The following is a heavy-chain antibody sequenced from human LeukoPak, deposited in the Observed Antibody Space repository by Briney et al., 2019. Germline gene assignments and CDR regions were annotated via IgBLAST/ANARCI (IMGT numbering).Heavy chain of an antibody. D-gene: IGHD3-22*01. CDR2: MNPNSGNT. Sequence: ASVKVSCKASGYTFTGYDINWVRQATGQGLEWMGWMNPNSGNTGYAQKFQGRVTMTRNTSISTAYMELSSLRSEDTAVYYCARHYYDSSGYYYEDYWGQGTLVTVSS. V-gene: IGHV1-8*01. CDR3: ARHYYDSSGYYYEDY. CDR1: GYTFTGYD. J-gene: IGHJ4*02.